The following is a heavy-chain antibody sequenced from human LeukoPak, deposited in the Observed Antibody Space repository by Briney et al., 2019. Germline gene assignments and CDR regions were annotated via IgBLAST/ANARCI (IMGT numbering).Heavy chain of an antibody. CDR1: GGSISNYY. Sequence: TSETLSLTCAVSGGSISNYYWTWIRQPPGKGLEWLGFIYNAATTNYNPSLKSRVTISVDTSKNQFSLRLSSVTAAESAVYYCARVTTAWYVIGYWGQGALVTVSS. CDR3: ARVTTAWYVIGY. D-gene: IGHD6-13*01. CDR2: IYNAATT. V-gene: IGHV4-4*08. J-gene: IGHJ4*02.